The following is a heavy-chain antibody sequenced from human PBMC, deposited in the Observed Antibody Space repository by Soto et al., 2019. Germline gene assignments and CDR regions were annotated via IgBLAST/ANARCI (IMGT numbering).Heavy chain of an antibody. CDR3: ARDFSLDY. Sequence: VGSLRLSCAGSGFTLSDYSINWVRQAPGKGLEWVSYISSRSSTIYYADSVKGRFTISRDNAKNSLSLQMDSLRAEDTAVYYCARDFSLDYWGQGTLVTVST. CDR2: ISSRSSTI. J-gene: IGHJ4*02. CDR1: GFTLSDYS. V-gene: IGHV3-48*01.